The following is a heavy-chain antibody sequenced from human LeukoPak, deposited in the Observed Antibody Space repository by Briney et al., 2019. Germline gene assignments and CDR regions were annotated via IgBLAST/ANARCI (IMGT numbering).Heavy chain of an antibody. J-gene: IGHJ4*02. CDR3: ARGYSSSSGFHFDY. D-gene: IGHD6-6*01. CDR2: ISSGSSTI. CDR1: GFTFSSYS. V-gene: IGHV3-48*02. Sequence: SGGSLRLSCAASGFTFSSYSMNWVRQAPGKGLEWVSYISSGSSTIYYADSVKGRFITSRDNAKNSLFLQMNSLRDEDAAVYYCARGYSSSSGFHFDYWGQGTLVTVSS.